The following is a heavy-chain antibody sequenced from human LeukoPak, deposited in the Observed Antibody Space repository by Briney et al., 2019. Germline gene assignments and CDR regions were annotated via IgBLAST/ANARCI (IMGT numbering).Heavy chain of an antibody. CDR1: GYTFTGSY. V-gene: IGHV1-2*02. D-gene: IGHD2-2*01. CDR2: INPNNGGT. Sequence: ASVKVSCKASGYTFTGSYLHWVRQAPGQGVEWMGWINPNNGGTNHAQKFQGRVTMTRDTSISTAYMELSSLRSDDTAVYYCARGVYCSSSSCSGGLGYYFYFMDVWGKGTTVIVSS. J-gene: IGHJ6*03. CDR3: ARGVYCSSSSCSGGLGYYFYFMDV.